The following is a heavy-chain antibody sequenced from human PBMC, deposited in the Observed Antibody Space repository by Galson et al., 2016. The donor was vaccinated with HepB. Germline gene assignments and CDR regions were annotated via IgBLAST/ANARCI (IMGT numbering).Heavy chain of an antibody. CDR1: GYTFTSHW. CDR2: INPNSGGT. V-gene: IGHV1-2*04. D-gene: IGHD3-16*01. CDR3: ARGLYSYYYAMDV. J-gene: IGHJ6*02. Sequence: SVKVSCKASGYTFTSHWMHWVRQAPGQGLEWMGWINPNSGGTISAQKFQGWVTLTRVTSINTAYMQLSSLKSDDTAVYYCARGLYSYYYAMDVWGQGTTVTVSS.